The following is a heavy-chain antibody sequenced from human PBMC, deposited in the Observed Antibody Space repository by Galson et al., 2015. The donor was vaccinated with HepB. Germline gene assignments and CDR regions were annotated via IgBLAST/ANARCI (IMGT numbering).Heavy chain of an antibody. V-gene: IGHV3-33*01. D-gene: IGHD3-22*01. J-gene: IGHJ1*01. CDR1: GFTFSSYG. Sequence: SLRLSCAASGFTFSSYGMHWVRQAPGKGLEWVAVIWYDGSNKYYADSVKGRFTISRDNSRNTLYLQMNSLRAEDTAVYYCARPPTYYYDSSGYYTTAEYFQHWGQGTLVTVSS. CDR2: IWYDGSNK. CDR3: ARPPTYYYDSSGYYTTAEYFQH.